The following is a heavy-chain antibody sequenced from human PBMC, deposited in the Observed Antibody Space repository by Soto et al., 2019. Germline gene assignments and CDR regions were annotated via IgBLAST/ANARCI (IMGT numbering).Heavy chain of an antibody. CDR3: AQSGYSYGYPGDLAY. D-gene: IGHD5-18*01. CDR1: GFTSSSYG. V-gene: IGHV3-33*01. CDR2: IWYDGSNK. J-gene: IGHJ4*02. Sequence: PGGSLRLSCAASGFTSSSYGMHWVRQAPGKGLEWVAVIWYDGSNKYYADSVKGRFTISRDNSKNTLYLQMNSPRAEDTAVYYCAQSGYSYGYPGDLAYWGQGTLVTVSS.